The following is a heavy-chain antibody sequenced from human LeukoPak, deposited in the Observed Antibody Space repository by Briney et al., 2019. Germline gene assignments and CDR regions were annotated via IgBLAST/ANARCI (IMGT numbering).Heavy chain of an antibody. V-gene: IGHV4-39*01. CDR2: IYYSGCT. D-gene: IGHD5-18*01. J-gene: IGHJ3*02. Sequence: SEALSLTCTVSGGSISSSSYYWGWIRQPPGKGLEWIGSIYYSGCTYYNPSLKSRVTISVDTSKNQFSLKLSSVTAADTAVYYCAILLRGYSYGSLDAFDIWGQGTMVTVSS. CDR1: GGSISSSSYY. CDR3: AILLRGYSYGSLDAFDI.